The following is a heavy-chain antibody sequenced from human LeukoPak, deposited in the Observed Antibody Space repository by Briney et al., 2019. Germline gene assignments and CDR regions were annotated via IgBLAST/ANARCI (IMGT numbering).Heavy chain of an antibody. Sequence: PGGSLRLSCAASGFTFSSYGMHWVRQAPGKGLEWVAVIWYDGSNKYYADSVKGRFTISRDNSKNTLYLQMSSLRAEDTAVYYCGREPLNDYGDKGYGMDVWGQGTTVTVSS. J-gene: IGHJ6*02. CDR2: IWYDGSNK. D-gene: IGHD4-17*01. CDR1: GFTFSSYG. CDR3: GREPLNDYGDKGYGMDV. V-gene: IGHV3-33*01.